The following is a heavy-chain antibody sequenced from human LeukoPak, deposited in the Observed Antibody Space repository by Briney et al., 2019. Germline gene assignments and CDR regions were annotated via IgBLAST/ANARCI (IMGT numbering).Heavy chain of an antibody. J-gene: IGHJ4*02. D-gene: IGHD2-15*01. CDR1: GFTVSSNY. CDR3: ASGGSVGFDY. V-gene: IGHV3-66*01. Sequence: GGSLRLSCAASGFTVSSNYMSWVRQAPGKGLEWVSIIYSGGSTYYADSVKGRFSISRDNSDNTLYLQMNGLRVEDTSVYYCASGGSVGFDYWGQGTLVAVSS. CDR2: IYSGGST.